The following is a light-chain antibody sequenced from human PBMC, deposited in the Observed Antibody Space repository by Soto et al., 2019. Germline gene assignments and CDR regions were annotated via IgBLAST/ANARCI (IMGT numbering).Light chain of an antibody. Sequence: QSALTQPASVSGSPGQSITISCTGTSSDVGSYNLVSWYQQHPGKAPKLMIYEVSKRPSAVSNHFSGSKSGNTASLTISRLQAEDEDNYYCCSYAGRYVFGTGTKLTVL. V-gene: IGLV2-23*02. J-gene: IGLJ1*01. CDR1: SSDVGSYNL. CDR3: CSYAGRYV. CDR2: EVS.